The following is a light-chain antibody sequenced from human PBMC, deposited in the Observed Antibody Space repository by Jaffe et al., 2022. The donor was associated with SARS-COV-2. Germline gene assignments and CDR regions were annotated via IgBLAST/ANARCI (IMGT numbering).Light chain of an antibody. V-gene: IGKV3-20*01. J-gene: IGKJ2*01. CDR1: QSVSSNY. CDR2: GAS. CDR3: QQYVGSLGYT. Sequence: EIVLTQSPGTLSLSPGERAALSCRASQSVSSNYLAWYQQKPGQAPRLLIYGASSRATGIPDRFSGSGSGTDFTLTITRLEPEDFAVYYCQQYVGSLGYTFGQGTKLEIK.